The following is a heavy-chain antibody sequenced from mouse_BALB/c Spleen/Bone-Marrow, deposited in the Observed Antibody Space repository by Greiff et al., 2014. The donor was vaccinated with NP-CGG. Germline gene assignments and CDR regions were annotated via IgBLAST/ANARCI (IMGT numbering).Heavy chain of an antibody. D-gene: IGHD6-1*01. Sequence: EVKLMESGGGLVQPGGSLRLSRTTSGFTFTDYFMTWVRQPPGKALEWLGFIRNKPSGYTTEYNPSVKGRFSISRDNSQGIFYLQMNTLRAEDSAIYYCARDYNGYFDFWGQGTTLTVSS. J-gene: IGHJ2*01. CDR1: GFTFTDYF. V-gene: IGHV7-3*02. CDR3: ARDYNGYFDF. CDR2: IRNKPSGYTT.